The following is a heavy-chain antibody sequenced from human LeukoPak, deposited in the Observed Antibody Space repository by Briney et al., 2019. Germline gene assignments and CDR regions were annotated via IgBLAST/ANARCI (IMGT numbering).Heavy chain of an antibody. Sequence: ASVKVSCKASGYTFTGYYMHWVRQAPGQGLEWMGWINPNSGGTNYAQKSQGWVTMTRDTSISTAYMELSRLRSDDTAVYYCAVALKDRYFDYWGQGTLVTVSS. D-gene: IGHD2-15*01. J-gene: IGHJ4*02. CDR1: GYTFTGYY. V-gene: IGHV1-2*04. CDR3: AVALKDRYFDY. CDR2: INPNSGGT.